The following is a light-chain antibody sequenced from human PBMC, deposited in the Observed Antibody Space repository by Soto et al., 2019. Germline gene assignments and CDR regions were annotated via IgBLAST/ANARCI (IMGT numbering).Light chain of an antibody. J-gene: IGKJ1*01. V-gene: IGKV3-20*01. CDR3: QQYNSYSGA. CDR2: GTS. Sequence: EIVLTQSPGTLSLSPGERATLSCRASQSVSSKYLAWYQQKPGQAPRVLIYGTSIRASGVPERFSGGGSGTDFTLTITRLEPEDFATYYCQQYNSYSGAFGQGTKVEIK. CDR1: QSVSSKY.